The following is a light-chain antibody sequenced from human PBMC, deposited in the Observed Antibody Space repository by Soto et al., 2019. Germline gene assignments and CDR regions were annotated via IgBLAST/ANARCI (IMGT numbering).Light chain of an antibody. J-gene: IGLJ2*01. V-gene: IGLV6-57*02. CDR1: SGSIASNY. CDR2: EDN. CDR3: QSYDSRNVV. Sequence: NFMLTQPHSVSESPGKTVTISCTGSSGSIASNYVQWYQQLPGSAPTTVIYEDNQRPSGVPDRFSGSIDSSSNSASLTISGLKTEDESDYYCQSYDSRNVVFGGGTKLTVL.